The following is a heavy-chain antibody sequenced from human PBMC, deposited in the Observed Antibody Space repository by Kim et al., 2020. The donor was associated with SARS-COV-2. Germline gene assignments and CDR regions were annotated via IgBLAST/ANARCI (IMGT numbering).Heavy chain of an antibody. CDR3: TSSRGFGYDS. D-gene: IGHD3-22*01. Sequence: ATAYAAPVKGRFTVSRDDSKNMAYLQMNNVKSDDTAVYYCTSSRGFGYDSWGQGTLVTVSS. J-gene: IGHJ1*01. V-gene: IGHV3-73*01. CDR2: AT.